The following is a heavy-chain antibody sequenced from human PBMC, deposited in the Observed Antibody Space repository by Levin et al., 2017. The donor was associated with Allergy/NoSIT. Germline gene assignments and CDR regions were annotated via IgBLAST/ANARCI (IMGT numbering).Heavy chain of an antibody. J-gene: IGHJ6*02. D-gene: IGHD2-2*02. CDR3: ARILVYCSSTSCYTGYDGMDG. V-gene: IGHV2-5*01. CDR1: GFSLSTSGVG. Sequence: SGPTLVKPTQTLTLTCTFSGFSLSTSGVGVGWIRQPPGKALEWLALIYWNDDKRYSPSLKSRLTITKDTSKNQVVLTMTNMDPVDTATYYCARILVYCSSTSCYTGYDGMDGWGQGTTVTVSS. CDR2: IYWNDDK.